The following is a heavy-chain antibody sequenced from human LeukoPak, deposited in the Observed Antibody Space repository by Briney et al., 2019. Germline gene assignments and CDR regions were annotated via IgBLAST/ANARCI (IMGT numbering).Heavy chain of an antibody. CDR3: ARRLEVAAEIDC. J-gene: IGHJ4*02. V-gene: IGHV4-39*01. CDR1: GGSISAITSF. CDR2: VYHTGTT. Sequence: SETLSLTCTVSGGSISAITSFWDWIRQPPGEGLEWIGTVYHTGTTYYNPSLRSRVTMSADTSKNQFSLKLHSVTAADTAIYYCARRLEVAAEIDCWGQGTLVTVSS. D-gene: IGHD6-13*01.